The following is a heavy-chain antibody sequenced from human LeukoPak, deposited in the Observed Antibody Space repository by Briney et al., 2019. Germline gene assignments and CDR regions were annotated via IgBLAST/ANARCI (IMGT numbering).Heavy chain of an antibody. CDR2: IYYSGST. CDR3: ARAEGDYAQGVDY. V-gene: IGHV4-59*01. Sequence: SETLSLTCTVSGGSISSYYWSWIRQPPGKGLEWIGYIYYSGSTNYNPSLKSRVTISVDTSKNQFSLKLSSVPAADTAVYYCARAEGDYAQGVDYWGQGTLVTVSS. D-gene: IGHD4-17*01. J-gene: IGHJ4*02. CDR1: GGSISSYY.